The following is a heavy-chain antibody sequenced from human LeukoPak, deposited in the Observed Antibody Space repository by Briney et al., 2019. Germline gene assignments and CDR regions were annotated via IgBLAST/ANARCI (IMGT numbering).Heavy chain of an antibody. CDR2: IGYTGTDT. J-gene: IGHJ4*02. CDR1: GFTFSSFG. Sequence: GGSLRLSCAASGFTFSSFGTHWVRQAPGEGLEWVAYIGYTGTDTYYADSVKGRFTISRDNSKNTVHLQVNSLRAADTALYSCARDLTERKYYIAYWGQGTLVTVSS. D-gene: IGHD2-8*02. V-gene: IGHV3-30*02. CDR3: ARDLTERKYYIAY.